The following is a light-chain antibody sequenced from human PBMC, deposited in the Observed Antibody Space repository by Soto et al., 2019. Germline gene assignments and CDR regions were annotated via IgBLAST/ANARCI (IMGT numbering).Light chain of an antibody. CDR2: GAS. CDR1: QSVSID. CDR3: QQYGSSGT. Sequence: EIVLTQSPATLSLSPGERATLSCRASQSVSIDLAWYQQTPGQAPRLLVYGASNRATGIPDRFSGSGSGTDFTLTISRLEPEDFTVYYCQQYGSSGTFGQGTKVDIK. V-gene: IGKV3-20*01. J-gene: IGKJ1*01.